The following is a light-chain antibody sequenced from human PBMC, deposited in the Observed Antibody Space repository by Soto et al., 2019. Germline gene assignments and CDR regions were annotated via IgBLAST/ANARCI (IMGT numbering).Light chain of an antibody. CDR2: DAS. V-gene: IGKV3-15*01. CDR3: QHYKTWPLT. J-gene: IGKJ4*01. Sequence: ELVLTQSPATLSVSPGERATLACRASQGVGSTLAWYQQEPGQTPRLLIYDASTWATGIPARFSGDGSWTEFALTISGLQSDDFAVYYCQHYKTWPLTFGGGTRVEI. CDR1: QGVGST.